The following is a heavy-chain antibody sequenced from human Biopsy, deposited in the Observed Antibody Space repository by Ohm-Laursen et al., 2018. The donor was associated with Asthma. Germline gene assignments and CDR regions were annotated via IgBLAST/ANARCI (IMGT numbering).Heavy chain of an antibody. CDR2: IIPIFGTA. CDR1: GGTFSSYA. Sequence: GSSVKVSCKTSGGTFSSYAISWVRQAPGQGLEWMGGIIPIFGTANYAQKFRGRVTITADESTSTAYMELSSLRSEDTAVYYCARSELPSYFYYYGMDVWGQGTTVPVSS. J-gene: IGHJ6*02. V-gene: IGHV1-69*01. D-gene: IGHD1-26*01. CDR3: ARSELPSYFYYYGMDV.